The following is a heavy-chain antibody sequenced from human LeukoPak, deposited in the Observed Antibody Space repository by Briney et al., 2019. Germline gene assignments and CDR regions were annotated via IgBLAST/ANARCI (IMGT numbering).Heavy chain of an antibody. J-gene: IGHJ4*02. Sequence: GGSLRLSCAASGFTFSSYSMNWVRQAPGQGLEWLSSISSSSTYIYYADSVRGRFTISRDNAKNSLYLQIHSLRAEDTAVYFCATDYGYYFDYWGQGTLVAVSS. D-gene: IGHD4-17*01. CDR3: ATDYGYYFDY. V-gene: IGHV3-21*01. CDR1: GFTFSSYS. CDR2: ISSSSTYI.